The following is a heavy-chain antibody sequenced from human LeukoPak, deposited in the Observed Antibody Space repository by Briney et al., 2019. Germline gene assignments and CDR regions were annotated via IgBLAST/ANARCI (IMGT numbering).Heavy chain of an antibody. Sequence: GASVKVSCKASGYTFTSYDINWVRQATGQGLEWMGWMNANSGNTGYAQKFQGRVTITRNTSISTAYMELSSLRSEDTAVYYCARGYYDSSGYYWDDYWGQGTLVTVSS. V-gene: IGHV1-8*03. J-gene: IGHJ4*02. CDR1: GYTFTSYD. D-gene: IGHD3-22*01. CDR2: MNANSGNT. CDR3: ARGYYDSSGYYWDDY.